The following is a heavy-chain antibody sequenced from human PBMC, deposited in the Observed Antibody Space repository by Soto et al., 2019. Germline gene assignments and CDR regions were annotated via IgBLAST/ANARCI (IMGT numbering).Heavy chain of an antibody. CDR3: AHMGYGSGSHTGGWFDP. CDR1: GFSLSTSGVG. CDR2: IYWNDDK. D-gene: IGHD3-10*01. V-gene: IGHV2-5*01. Sequence: QITLKESGPTLVNPTQTLTLTCTFSGFSLSTSGVGVGWIRQPPGKALEWLALIYWNDDKRYSPSLKSRLTITKDTSKNQVVLTMTNMDPVDTATYYCAHMGYGSGSHTGGWFDPWGQGTLVTVSS. J-gene: IGHJ5*02.